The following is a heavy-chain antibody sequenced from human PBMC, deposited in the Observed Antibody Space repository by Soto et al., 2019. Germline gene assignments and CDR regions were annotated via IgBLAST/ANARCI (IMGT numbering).Heavy chain of an antibody. CDR3: ARVEAEYDILTGYYMGGWFDP. V-gene: IGHV4-31*03. D-gene: IGHD3-9*01. CDR1: GGSISSGGYY. CDR2: IYYSGST. J-gene: IGHJ5*02. Sequence: PSETLSLTCTVSGGSISSGGYYWSWIRQHPGKGLEWIGYIYYSGSTYYNPSLKSRVTISVDTSKNQFSLKLSSVTAADTAVYYFARVEAEYDILTGYYMGGWFDPWGQGTLVTVSS.